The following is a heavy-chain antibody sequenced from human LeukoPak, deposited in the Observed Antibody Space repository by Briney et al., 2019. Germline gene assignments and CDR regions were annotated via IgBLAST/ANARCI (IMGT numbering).Heavy chain of an antibody. Sequence: GGSLRLSCAASGFTFSSYGMHWVRQAPGKGLEWVAFIRYDGSNRYYADSVKGRFTISRDNSKNTLYLQMNSLRAEDTAVYYCAKDPDPPGNYFDYWGQGTLVTVSS. CDR1: GFTFSSYG. J-gene: IGHJ4*02. CDR2: IRYDGSNR. D-gene: IGHD1-14*01. CDR3: AKDPDPPGNYFDY. V-gene: IGHV3-30*02.